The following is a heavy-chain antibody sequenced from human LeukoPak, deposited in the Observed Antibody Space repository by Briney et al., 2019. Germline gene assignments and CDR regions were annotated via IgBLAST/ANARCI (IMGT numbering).Heavy chain of an antibody. CDR2: ISSSSGSI. CDR1: GFTFSSYN. D-gene: IGHD1-1*01. V-gene: IGHV3-21*01. J-gene: IGHJ4*02. CDR3: ARDWNYFSC. Sequence: GGSLRLSCAASGFTFSSYNMNWVRQAPGKGLEWVSSISSSSGSIYYADSVKGRFTISRDNAKNSVYLQMNSLRAEDTAVYYRARDWNYFSCWGQGTLVTVSS.